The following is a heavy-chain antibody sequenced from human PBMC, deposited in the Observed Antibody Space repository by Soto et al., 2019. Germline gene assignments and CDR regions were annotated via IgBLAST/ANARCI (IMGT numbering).Heavy chain of an antibody. J-gene: IGHJ2*01. D-gene: IGHD5-18*01. Sequence: QVQLVESGGGVVQPGRSLRLSCAASGFTFSSYAMHWVRQAPGKGLEWVAVISYDGSNKYYADSVKGRFTISRDNSKNTLYLQMNSLSAEDTAVYYCARDPLWGTAMVLWYFDLWGGGTLVTVSS. CDR2: ISYDGSNK. V-gene: IGHV3-30-3*01. CDR1: GFTFSSYA. CDR3: ARDPLWGTAMVLWYFDL.